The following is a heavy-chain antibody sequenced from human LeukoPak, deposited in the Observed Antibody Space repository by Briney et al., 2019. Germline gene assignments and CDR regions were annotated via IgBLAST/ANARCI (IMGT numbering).Heavy chain of an antibody. J-gene: IGHJ3*02. Sequence: GASVKVSSKPSVYTFTTYYMHWVRQAPGQGLKWMGIINPSGGSTSYAQTFQGRVTMTRDTSTSTVYMELSSLRSEHPAVYYCARAGKSITMIVVVGAFDIWGQGTMVTVSS. CDR1: VYTFTTYY. CDR3: ARAGKSITMIVVVGAFDI. D-gene: IGHD3-22*01. CDR2: INPSGGST. V-gene: IGHV1-46*01.